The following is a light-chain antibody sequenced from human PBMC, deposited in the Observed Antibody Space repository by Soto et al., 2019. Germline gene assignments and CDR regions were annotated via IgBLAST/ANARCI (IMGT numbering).Light chain of an antibody. V-gene: IGKV1-17*01. J-gene: IGKJ1*01. CDR2: AAS. Sequence: DIQMTQSPSSLSASVGDRVTITCRASQGIRNDLAWYQRKPGKAPKRLIYAASSLQSGVPSRFSGSGSGTEFTLTISSLQPEDFATYYCLQHNSYPLTFGQGTKVEIK. CDR3: LQHNSYPLT. CDR1: QGIRND.